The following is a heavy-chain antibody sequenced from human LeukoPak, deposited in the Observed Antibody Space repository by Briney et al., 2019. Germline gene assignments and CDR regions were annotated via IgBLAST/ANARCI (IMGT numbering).Heavy chain of an antibody. CDR1: GYTFTSYG. D-gene: IGHD3-16*01. CDR2: INPASGVT. Sequence: ASVKVSCKASGYTFTSYGISWVRQAPGQGLEWMGRINPASGVTNSAQRFQGRVTMTRDTSLSTAYMELSRLTSDDTAVYYCARFDLVYRRNLVFGDYWGQGTLVTVSS. CDR3: ARFDLVYRRNLVFGDY. J-gene: IGHJ4*02. V-gene: IGHV1-2*06.